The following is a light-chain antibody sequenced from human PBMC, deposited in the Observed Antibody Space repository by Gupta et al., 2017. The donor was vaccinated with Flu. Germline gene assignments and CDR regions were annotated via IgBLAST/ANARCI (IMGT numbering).Light chain of an antibody. CDR1: QDIRND. Sequence: PSALSASVGDRVAITCRASQDIRNDLAWYQQKPGKAPNLLMYVASCLRSGVPSRFSGSGSGTDFTLTISSLQPEDFATYYCRQDDNYPRTFGRGTKVEIK. CDR2: VAS. J-gene: IGKJ1*01. CDR3: RQDDNYPRT. V-gene: IGKV1-6*01.